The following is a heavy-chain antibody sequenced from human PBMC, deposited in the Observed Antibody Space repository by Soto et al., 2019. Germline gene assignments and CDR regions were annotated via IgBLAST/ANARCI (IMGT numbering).Heavy chain of an antibody. Sequence: PSETLSLTCTVSGGSISSYYWSWIRQPPGKGLEWIGYIYYSGSTNYNPSLKSRVTISVDTSKNQFSLKLSSVTAADTAVYYCAGHRRPQWWQDAFDIWGQGTMVTVSS. D-gene: IGHD2-15*01. CDR1: GGSISSYY. CDR2: IYYSGST. J-gene: IGHJ3*02. CDR3: AGHRRPQWWQDAFDI. V-gene: IGHV4-59*01.